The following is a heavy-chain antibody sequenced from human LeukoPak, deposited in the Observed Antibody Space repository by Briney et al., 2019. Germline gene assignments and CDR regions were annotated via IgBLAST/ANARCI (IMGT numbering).Heavy chain of an antibody. V-gene: IGHV4-59*01. CDR3: ARHGRVWSFDY. D-gene: IGHD6-19*01. CDR2: IYNSGST. CDR1: GGSISTYY. Sequence: PSGTLSLTCTVSGGSISTYYWSWIRQPPGKGLEWIGYIYNSGSTTYNPSLKSRVTISIDTSKNHFSLKLSSVTAADTAVYYCARHGRVWSFDYWGQGTLVTVSS. J-gene: IGHJ4*02.